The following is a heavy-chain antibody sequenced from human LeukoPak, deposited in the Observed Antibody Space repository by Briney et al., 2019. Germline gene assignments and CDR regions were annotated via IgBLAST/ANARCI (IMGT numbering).Heavy chain of an antibody. CDR2: IRSKAYGGTT. J-gene: IGHJ4*02. CDR1: GFTFGDYA. CDR3: TTQPKYGGSIN. V-gene: IGHV3-49*04. D-gene: IGHD4-17*01. Sequence: GGSLRLSCTASGFTFGDYAMSWVRQAPGKGLEWVGFIRSKAYGGTTEYAASVKGRFTISRDDSKNTLYLQMNSLKTEDTAVYYCTTQPKYGGSINWGQGTLVTVSS.